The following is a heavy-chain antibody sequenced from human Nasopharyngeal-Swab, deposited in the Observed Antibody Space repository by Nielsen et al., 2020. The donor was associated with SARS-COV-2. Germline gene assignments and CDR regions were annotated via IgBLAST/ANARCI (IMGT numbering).Heavy chain of an antibody. CDR2: IYYSGST. Sequence: WIRQPPGKGLEWIGYIYYSGSTYYNPSLKSRVTISVDTSKNQFSLKLSSVTAADTAVYYCVRTTYCSGGSCYWFDYWGQGTLVTVSS. CDR3: VRTTYCSGGSCYWFDY. V-gene: IGHV4-31*02. D-gene: IGHD2-15*01. J-gene: IGHJ4*02.